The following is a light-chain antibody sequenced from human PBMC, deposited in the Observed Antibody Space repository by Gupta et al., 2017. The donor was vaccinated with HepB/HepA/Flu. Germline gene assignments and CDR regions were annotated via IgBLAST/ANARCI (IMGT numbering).Light chain of an antibody. CDR1: SSDVGRYNL. CDR2: EVS. J-gene: IGLJ2*01. Sequence: QSALIQPASVSGSPGQSITISCTGTSSDVGRYNLVSWYQQHPGKAPKLIIYEVSKWPSGVSSRFSGSKSGNTASLTISGLQKEDEADYYCSSVGGGDIFLFGGGTKVTVL. CDR3: SSVGGGDIFL. V-gene: IGLV2-23*02.